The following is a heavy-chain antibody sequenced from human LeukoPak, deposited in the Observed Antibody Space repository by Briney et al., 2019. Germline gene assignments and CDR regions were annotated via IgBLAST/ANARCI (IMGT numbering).Heavy chain of an antibody. D-gene: IGHD1-26*01. CDR2: INIDGATT. CDR3: VRGAVGTGVWFDP. Sequence: GGSLRLSCAASGFTFSGYWMHWVRQAPGKGLEWVPRINIDGATTNYADSVKGRFTISRDNAKNTLHLQMNNLRADDTAVYYCVRGAVGTGVWFDPWGQGTLVTVSS. J-gene: IGHJ5*02. V-gene: IGHV3-74*01. CDR1: GFTFSGYW.